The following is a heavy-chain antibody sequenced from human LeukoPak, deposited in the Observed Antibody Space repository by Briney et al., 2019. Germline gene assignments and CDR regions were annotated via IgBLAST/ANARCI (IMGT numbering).Heavy chain of an antibody. CDR1: GGSISSSSYY. J-gene: IGHJ4*02. CDR3: ASIPDY. V-gene: IGHV4-39*07. Sequence: SETLSLTCTVSGGSISSSSYYWGWIRQPPGKGLEWIGSIYYSGSTYYDPSLKSRVTISIDASKNQFSLKLSSVTAADTAVYYCASIPDYWGQGTLVTVSS. CDR2: IYYSGST.